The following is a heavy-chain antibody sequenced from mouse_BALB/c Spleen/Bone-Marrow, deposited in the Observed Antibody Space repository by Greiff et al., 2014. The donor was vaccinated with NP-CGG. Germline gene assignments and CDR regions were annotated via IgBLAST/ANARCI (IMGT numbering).Heavy chain of an antibody. J-gene: IGHJ3*01. CDR1: GYTFTNFW. CDR3: TRSLYYYPAY. D-gene: IGHD1-1*01. Sequence: KQSGSELVRPGASVKLSCKASGYTFTNFWMHWVRQRPGQGLEWIGNVYPGSDTANYDEKFKSKATLTVDTSSSTAYMQLSSLTSEDSAVYYCTRSLYYYPAYWGQGTLVTVST. CDR2: VYPGSDTA. V-gene: IGHV1S22*01.